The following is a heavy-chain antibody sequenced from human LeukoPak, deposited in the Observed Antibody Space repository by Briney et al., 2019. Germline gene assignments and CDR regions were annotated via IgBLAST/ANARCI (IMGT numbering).Heavy chain of an antibody. D-gene: IGHD1-26*01. CDR1: GGSISSYY. CDR2: IYTSGST. Sequence: PSETLSLTCTVSGGSISSYYWCWIRQPAGKGLEWIGRIYTSGSTNYNPSLKSRVTMSVDTSKNQFSLKLSSVTAADTAVYYCARGSNSGSYFFDYWGQGTLVTVSS. CDR3: ARGSNSGSYFFDY. V-gene: IGHV4-4*07. J-gene: IGHJ4*02.